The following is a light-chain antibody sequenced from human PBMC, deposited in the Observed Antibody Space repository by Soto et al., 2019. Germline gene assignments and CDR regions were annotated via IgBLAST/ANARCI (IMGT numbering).Light chain of an antibody. J-gene: IGKJ1*01. CDR2: GAS. V-gene: IGKV3D-15*01. Sequence: EIVMTQSPATQSVSPGERATLSCRASQSVGVKLGWYQQKPGQAPRLLIYGASTRATGIPARFSGSGSGTEFTLTISSLQSEDFAVYYCQHCNDWRWTFGQGTKVEIK. CDR1: QSVGVK. CDR3: QHCNDWRWT.